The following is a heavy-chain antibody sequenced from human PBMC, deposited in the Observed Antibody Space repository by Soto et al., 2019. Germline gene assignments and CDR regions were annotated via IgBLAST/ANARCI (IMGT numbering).Heavy chain of an antibody. D-gene: IGHD3-3*01. CDR2: INHSGST. Sequence: QVQLQQWGAGLLKPSETLSLTCAVYGGSFSGYYWSWIRQPPGKGLEWIGEINHSGSTNYNPSPKSRVTISVDTSKNQFSLKPSSVTAADTAVYYCARGGVVIIPPDYYYYGMDVWGQGTTVTVSS. V-gene: IGHV4-34*01. CDR3: ARGGVVIIPPDYYYYGMDV. J-gene: IGHJ6*02. CDR1: GGSFSGYY.